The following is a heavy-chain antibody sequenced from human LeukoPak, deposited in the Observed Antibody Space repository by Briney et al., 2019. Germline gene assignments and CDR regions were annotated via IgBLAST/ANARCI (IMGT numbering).Heavy chain of an antibody. D-gene: IGHD7-27*01. CDR2: IYHSGST. CDR3: ARDYWGDFWFDP. V-gene: IGHV4-30-2*01. Sequence: SETLSLTCNVSGGSISSGGYYWSWIRQPPGKGLEWIGNIYHSGSTNYNPSLKSRVTISVDRSKNQFSLKLSSVTAADTAVYYCARDYWGDFWFDPRGQGTLVTVPS. J-gene: IGHJ5*02. CDR1: GGSISSGGYY.